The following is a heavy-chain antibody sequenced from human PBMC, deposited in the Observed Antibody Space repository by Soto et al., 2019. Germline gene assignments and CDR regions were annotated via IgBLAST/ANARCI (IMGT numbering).Heavy chain of an antibody. D-gene: IGHD2-8*01. CDR1: GFIFSDHY. J-gene: IGHJ4*02. CDR3: ARLMGTSFDR. Sequence: EVQLVESGGGLVHPGGSLRLSCAASGFIFSDHYMDWVRQAPGKGLEWVGRARNKVSSYTTAYAASVEGRFTISRDDSRNSLYLQLNNLKNEDTAGYFCARLMGTSFDRWVQGTLVTVSS. CDR2: ARNKVSSYTT. V-gene: IGHV3-72*01.